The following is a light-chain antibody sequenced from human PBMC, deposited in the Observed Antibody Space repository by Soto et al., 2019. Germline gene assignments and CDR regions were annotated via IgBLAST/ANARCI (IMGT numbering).Light chain of an antibody. V-gene: IGLV2-14*03. CDR2: EVS. CDR3: SSYTSSSSLGV. J-gene: IGLJ1*01. Sequence: QSVLTQPASVSGSPGQWITISCIGTSSDVGGYNYVSWYQQHPGKAPKLMIYEVSNRPSGVSNRFSGSKSGNTASLTISGLQAEDEAEYYCSSYTSSSSLGVFGTGTK. CDR1: SSDVGGYNY.